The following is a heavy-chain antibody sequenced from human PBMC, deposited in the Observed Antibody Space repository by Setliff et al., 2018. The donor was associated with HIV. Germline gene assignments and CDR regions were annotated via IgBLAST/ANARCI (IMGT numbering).Heavy chain of an antibody. Sequence: ASVKVSCKASGYAFTSYGISWVRQAPGQGLEWVAWISPYNDNTNYAQKLQGRVTMTTDTSTSTAYMELRGLRSDDTAVYYCASKVYCTNGVCLDAFDTWGQGTLVTVSS. CDR3: ASKVYCTNGVCLDAFDT. D-gene: IGHD2-8*01. CDR1: GYAFTSYG. V-gene: IGHV1-18*01. CDR2: ISPYNDNT. J-gene: IGHJ5*02.